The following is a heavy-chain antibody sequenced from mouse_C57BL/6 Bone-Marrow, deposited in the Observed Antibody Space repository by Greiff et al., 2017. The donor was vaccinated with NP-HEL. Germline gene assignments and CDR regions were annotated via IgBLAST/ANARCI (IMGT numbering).Heavy chain of an antibody. Sequence: VQLQQPGAELVKPGASVKLSCKASGYTFTSYWMQWVKQRPGQGLEWIGEFDPSDSYTNYNQKFKGKATLTVDTSSSTAYMQLSSLTSEDSAVYYCARSGYSTNFDYWGQGTTLTVSS. CDR2: FDPSDSYT. CDR1: GYTFTSYW. V-gene: IGHV1-50*01. J-gene: IGHJ2*01. CDR3: ARSGYSTNFDY. D-gene: IGHD2-5*01.